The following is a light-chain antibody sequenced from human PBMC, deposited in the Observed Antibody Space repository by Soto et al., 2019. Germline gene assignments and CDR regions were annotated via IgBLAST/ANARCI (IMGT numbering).Light chain of an antibody. CDR2: GAS. Sequence: EIVMTQSPATLSVSPGERATLSCRASQSVSSNLAWYQQKPGQAPRLLIYGASTRATGIPARFSGSGSGTEFTNTISSLQSEDFAVYYCQQYNNWPSLTFGGGTKVEIK. CDR1: QSVSSN. J-gene: IGKJ4*01. CDR3: QQYNNWPSLT. V-gene: IGKV3-15*01.